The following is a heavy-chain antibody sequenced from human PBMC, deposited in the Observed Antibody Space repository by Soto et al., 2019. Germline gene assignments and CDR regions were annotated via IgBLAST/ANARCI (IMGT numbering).Heavy chain of an antibody. J-gene: IGHJ4*02. D-gene: IGHD3-22*01. CDR3: ARLDDCSGYYTGPPSDY. V-gene: IGHV3-48*02. Sequence: EVQLVESAGGLVQPGGSLSFACAASGFTFSSYSMIWVRQAPGKGLEWVSYISSSSSTIYYADSVKGRFTISRDNAKNSLYLQMNSLRDEDTAVYYCARLDDCSGYYTGPPSDYWGQGTLVTVSS. CDR2: ISSSSSTI. CDR1: GFTFSSYS.